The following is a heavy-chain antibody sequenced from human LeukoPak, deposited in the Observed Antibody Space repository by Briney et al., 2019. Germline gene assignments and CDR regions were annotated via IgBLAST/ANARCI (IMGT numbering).Heavy chain of an antibody. D-gene: IGHD5-24*01. CDR2: IIPILGTA. J-gene: IGHJ4*02. CDR1: GGTFSSYA. Sequence: ASVKVSCKASGGTFSSYAISWVRQAPGQGLERMGGIIPILGTANYAQKFQGRVTITADESTSTAYMELSSLRSEDTAVNYCARDTGSGDGYTYWGQGTLVTVSS. V-gene: IGHV1-69*13. CDR3: ARDTGSGDGYTY.